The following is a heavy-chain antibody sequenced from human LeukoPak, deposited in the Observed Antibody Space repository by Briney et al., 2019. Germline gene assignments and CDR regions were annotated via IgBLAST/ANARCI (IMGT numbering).Heavy chain of an antibody. J-gene: IGHJ4*02. CDR2: ISYDGSNK. CDR3: ARVPPLRFLEWLLDY. Sequence: PGGSLRLSCAASGFTFSSYAMHWVRQAPGKGLEWVAVISYDGSNKYYADSVKGRFTISRDNSKNTLYLQMNSLRAEDTAVHYCARVPPLRFLEWLLDYWGQGTLVTVSS. D-gene: IGHD3-3*01. V-gene: IGHV3-30*04. CDR1: GFTFSSYA.